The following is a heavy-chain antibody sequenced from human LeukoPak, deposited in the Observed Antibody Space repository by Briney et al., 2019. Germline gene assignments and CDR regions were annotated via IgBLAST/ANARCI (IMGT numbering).Heavy chain of an antibody. Sequence: SETLSLTCAGYGGSFSGYYWSWIRQPPGKGLEWIGEINHSGSTNYNPSLKSRVTISVDTSKNQFSLKLSSVTAADTAVYYCARALYIVVVVAPPPYWFDPWAKGTLVTVSS. J-gene: IGHJ5*02. CDR3: ARALYIVVVVAPPPYWFDP. D-gene: IGHD2-15*01. V-gene: IGHV4-34*01. CDR1: GGSFSGYY. CDR2: INHSGST.